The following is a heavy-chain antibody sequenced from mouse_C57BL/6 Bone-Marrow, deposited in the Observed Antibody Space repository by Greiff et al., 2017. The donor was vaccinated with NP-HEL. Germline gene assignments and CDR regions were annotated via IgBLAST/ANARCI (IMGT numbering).Heavy chain of an antibody. V-gene: IGHV1-69*01. Sequence: VQLQQPGAELVMPGASVKLSCKASGYTFTSYWMHWVKQRPGQGLEWIGELDPSDSYTNYNQKFKGKSTLTVDKSYSTAYMQLSSLTSEDSAVYYCARWDYGSSPYWYFDVWGTGTTVTVSS. CDR3: ARWDYGSSPYWYFDV. J-gene: IGHJ1*03. D-gene: IGHD1-1*01. CDR1: GYTFTSYW. CDR2: LDPSDSYT.